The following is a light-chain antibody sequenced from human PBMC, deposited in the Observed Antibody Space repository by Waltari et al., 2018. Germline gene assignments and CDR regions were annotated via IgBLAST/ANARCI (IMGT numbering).Light chain of an antibody. CDR3: QKYNIAPRT. CDR1: QGVGDS. CDR2: GAS. V-gene: IGKV1-27*01. J-gene: IGKJ1*01. Sequence: DIQLTQSPSSLSASAGDRVTITCRASQGVGDSVAWYQQKPGKPPTLLFYGASTLHSGVPSRFSGSGSETDFTLTISSLQPEDVATYYCQKYNIAPRTFGPGTKVEIK.